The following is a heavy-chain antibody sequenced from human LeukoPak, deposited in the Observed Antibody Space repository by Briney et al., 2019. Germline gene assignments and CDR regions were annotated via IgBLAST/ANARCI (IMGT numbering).Heavy chain of an antibody. J-gene: IGHJ4*02. CDR3: AGDRYYDFWSGYTSAYYFDY. CDR1: GYTFTSYA. Sequence: ASVKVSCKASGYTFTSYAMHWVRQAPGQRLEWMGWINAGNGNTKYSQKFQGRVTITRDTSASTAYMELSSLRSEDTAVYYCAGDRYYDFWSGYTSAYYFDYWGQGTLVTVSS. V-gene: IGHV1-3*01. CDR2: INAGNGNT. D-gene: IGHD3-3*01.